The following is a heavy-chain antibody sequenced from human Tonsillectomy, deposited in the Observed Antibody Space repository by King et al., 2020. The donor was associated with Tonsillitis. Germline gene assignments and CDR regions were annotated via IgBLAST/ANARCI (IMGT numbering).Heavy chain of an antibody. Sequence: QLQESGPGVVKPSETLSLTCMVSGGSISSYYWSWVRQPPGKGLKWLGCVSNSASTNYTPSLRSRGTISVDSFKNQFSRNLRSVTAQDTAVYYCVRGPMFRGVIIKGGPDFWGQGTLVTVSS. CDR3: VRGPMFRGVIIKGGPDF. CDR2: VSNSAST. D-gene: IGHD3-10*01. CDR1: GGSISSYY. J-gene: IGHJ4*02. V-gene: IGHV4-59*01.